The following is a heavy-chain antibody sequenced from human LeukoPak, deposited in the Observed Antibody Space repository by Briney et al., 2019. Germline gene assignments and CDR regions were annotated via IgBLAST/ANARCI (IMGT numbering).Heavy chain of an antibody. CDR1: GYTFTSYD. CDR3: ARGHEFWSGYYISWFDP. D-gene: IGHD3-3*01. Sequence: ASVKVSCKASGYTFTSYDINWVRQATGQGLEWMGWMNPNSGKTGYAQKFQGRVTMTRNTSISTAYMELSSLRSEDTAVYYCARGHEFWSGYYISWFDPWGQGTIVTVSS. J-gene: IGHJ5*02. CDR2: MNPNSGKT. V-gene: IGHV1-8*01.